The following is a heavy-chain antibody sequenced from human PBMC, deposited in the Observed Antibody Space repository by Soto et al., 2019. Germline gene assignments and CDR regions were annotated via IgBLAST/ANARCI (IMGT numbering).Heavy chain of an antibody. CDR2: IYWDDDK. V-gene: IGHV2-5*02. CDR3: AHIPNYYQYDWFDP. D-gene: IGHD3-16*01. J-gene: IGHJ5*02. CDR1: GFSLTTRGVG. Sequence: QITLKESGPTLVKPTQTLTLTCTFSGFSLTTRGVGVGWIRQPPGKALECLALIYWDDDKRYSPSLQSRLSITQDTSKNQVVLTTTNVDPADTATYYCAHIPNYYQYDWFDPWGQGTLVSVFS.